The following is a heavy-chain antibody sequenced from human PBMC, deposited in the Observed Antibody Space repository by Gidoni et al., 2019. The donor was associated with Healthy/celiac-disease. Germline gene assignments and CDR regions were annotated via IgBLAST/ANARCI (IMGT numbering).Heavy chain of an antibody. CDR3: ARVHRADYSIDY. Sequence: QVHPQESGPGLVKLSQTLSLTCTFSGGSISSGGYYWSWIRQNPGKGLEWIGYIYYSGSTYYNPSLKSRVTISVDTSKNQFSLKLSSVTAADTAVYYCARVHRADYSIDYWGQGTLVTVSS. J-gene: IGHJ4*02. D-gene: IGHD4-4*01. CDR2: IYYSGST. CDR1: GGSISSGGYY. V-gene: IGHV4-31*03.